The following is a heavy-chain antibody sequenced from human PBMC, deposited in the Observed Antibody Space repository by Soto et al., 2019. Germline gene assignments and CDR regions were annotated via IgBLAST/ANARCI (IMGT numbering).Heavy chain of an antibody. CDR2: ISKSSTTI. CDR1: GFTLSTYS. V-gene: IGHV3-48*02. J-gene: IGHJ6*02. CDR3: ARDPPNFYYYGMDV. Sequence: GGSLRLSCIASGFTLSTYSMTWVRQAPGKGLEWLSYISKSSTTINYADSVKGRFTISRDNAKNSVYLEMSSLRDEDSAVYYCARDPPNFYYYGMDVWGQGTTVTVS.